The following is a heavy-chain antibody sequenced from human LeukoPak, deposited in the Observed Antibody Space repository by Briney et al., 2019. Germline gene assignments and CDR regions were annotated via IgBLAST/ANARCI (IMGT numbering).Heavy chain of an antibody. V-gene: IGHV3-23*01. CDR2: ISGSSDT. CDR1: GFIFRNYA. Sequence: GGSLRLFCAASGFIFRNYAMSWVRQAPGKGLEWVSLISGSSDTYYADPVKGRFTISRDNSKNTLYLQMNSLRAEDTAVYYCATAHQFSFQDWGQGTLVTVSS. CDR3: ATAHQFSFQD. J-gene: IGHJ1*01. D-gene: IGHD2-2*01.